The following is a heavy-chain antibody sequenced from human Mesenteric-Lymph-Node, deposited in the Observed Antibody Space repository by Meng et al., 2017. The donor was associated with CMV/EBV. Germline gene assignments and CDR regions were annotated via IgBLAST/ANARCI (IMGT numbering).Heavy chain of an antibody. J-gene: IGHJ4*02. D-gene: IGHD5-18*01. Sequence: GESLKISCAASGFTVTNAWMSWVRQAPGKGLEWVSYISSSGSTIYYADSVKGRFTISRDNAKNSLYLQMNSLRAEDTAVYYCARVSPITAMVTADCFDYWGQGTLVTVSS. CDR1: GFTVTNAW. V-gene: IGHV3-11*04. CDR2: ISSSGSTI. CDR3: ARVSPITAMVTADCFDY.